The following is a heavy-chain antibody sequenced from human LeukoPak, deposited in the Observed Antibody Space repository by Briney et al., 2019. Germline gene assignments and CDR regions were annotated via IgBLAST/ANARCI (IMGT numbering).Heavy chain of an antibody. CDR1: GFTFSSYW. J-gene: IGHJ4*02. V-gene: IGHV3-7*03. D-gene: IGHD3-22*01. CDR3: AKDGYDSSGYYSHFDY. CDR2: IKQDGSEK. Sequence: GGSLRLSCAASGFTFSSYWMSWVRQAPGKGLEWVANIKQDGSEKYYVDSVKGRFTISRDNAKNSLYLQMNSLRAEDTALYYCAKDGYDSSGYYSHFDYWGQGTLVTVSS.